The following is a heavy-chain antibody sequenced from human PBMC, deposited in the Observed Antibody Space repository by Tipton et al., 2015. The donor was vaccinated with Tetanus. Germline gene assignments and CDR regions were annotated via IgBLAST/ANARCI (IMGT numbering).Heavy chain of an antibody. Sequence: TLSLTCTVSGGSIISGGYSWGWIRQSPGKGVGWVGRIYYTGSTDHNPSLKRRLTVSVHTPKNQFARKLSSVTAADTAVYYCARHSRSTVVMYDYWGQGTLVTVSS. V-gene: IGHV4-39*01. D-gene: IGHD2-21*01. J-gene: IGHJ4*02. CDR3: ARHSRSTVVMYDY. CDR2: IYYTGST. CDR1: GGSIISGGYS.